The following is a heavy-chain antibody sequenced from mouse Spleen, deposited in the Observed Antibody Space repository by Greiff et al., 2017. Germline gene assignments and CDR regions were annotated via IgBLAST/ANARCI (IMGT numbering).Heavy chain of an antibody. J-gene: IGHJ1*01. CDR1: GYTFTSYT. V-gene: IGHV1-4*01. D-gene: IGHD2-5*01. Sequence: VKLVESGAELARPGASVKMSCKASGYTFTSYTMHWVKQRPGQGLEWIGYINPSSGYTKYNQKFKDKATLTADKSSSTAYMQLSSLTSEDSAVYYCARSGYSNYWYFDVWGAGTTVTVSS. CDR2: INPSSGYT. CDR3: ARSGYSNYWYFDV.